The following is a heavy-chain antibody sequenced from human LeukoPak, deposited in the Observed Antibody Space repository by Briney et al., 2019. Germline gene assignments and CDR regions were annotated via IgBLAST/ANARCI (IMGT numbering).Heavy chain of an antibody. CDR3: ARHVRDYYGSGSFDY. CDR2: IDYTGST. Sequence: SETLSLTCTVSDGSISSSSSFWGWIRQPPGKGLEWIGYIDYTGSTNYNPSLMSRVTISVDTSKNQFSLKLRSVTAADTAVYYCARHVRDYYGSGSFDYWGQGTLVTVS. CDR1: DGSISSSSSF. D-gene: IGHD3-10*01. J-gene: IGHJ4*02. V-gene: IGHV4-61*05.